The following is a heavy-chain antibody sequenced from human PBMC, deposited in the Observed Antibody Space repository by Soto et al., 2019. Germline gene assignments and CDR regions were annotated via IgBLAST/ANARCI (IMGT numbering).Heavy chain of an antibody. V-gene: IGHV4-30-4*01. Sequence: VQLQESGPGLVKPSQTLSLTCTVSSGSISSADYYWSWIRQPPGKGLEWIGYIYYTGSAYYNPSLKSRVTMSVDTSENQFSLKVTSVTAADTAVYYCASGGSSNGFDPWGQGTLVTVSS. CDR3: ASGGSSNGFDP. D-gene: IGHD1-26*01. J-gene: IGHJ5*02. CDR2: IYYTGSA. CDR1: SGSISSADYY.